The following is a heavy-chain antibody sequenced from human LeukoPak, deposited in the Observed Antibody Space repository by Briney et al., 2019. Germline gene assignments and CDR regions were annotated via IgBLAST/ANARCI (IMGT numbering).Heavy chain of an antibody. Sequence: PGGSLRLSCAASGFTFSTYAMSWVRQAPGKGLEWVSTISGSGVSTYYADSVRGRFTISRDNAKNSLFLQMNSLRAEDTAVYYCVREYCSGGSCSDAFDIWGQGTMVTVSS. J-gene: IGHJ3*02. V-gene: IGHV3-23*01. CDR2: ISGSGVST. CDR1: GFTFSTYA. D-gene: IGHD2-15*01. CDR3: VREYCSGGSCSDAFDI.